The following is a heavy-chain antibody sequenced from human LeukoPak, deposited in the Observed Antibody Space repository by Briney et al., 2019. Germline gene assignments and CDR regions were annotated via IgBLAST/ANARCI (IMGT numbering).Heavy chain of an antibody. Sequence: SVKVSCKASGGTFSSYAISWVRQAPGQGLEWMGRIIPILGIAHYAQKFQGRVTITADKSTSTAYMELSSLRSEDTAVYYCARDGAYCTNGVCYDLNYYGMDVWGQGTTVTVSS. J-gene: IGHJ6*02. V-gene: IGHV1-69*04. D-gene: IGHD2-8*01. CDR2: IIPILGIA. CDR3: ARDGAYCTNGVCYDLNYYGMDV. CDR1: GGTFSSYA.